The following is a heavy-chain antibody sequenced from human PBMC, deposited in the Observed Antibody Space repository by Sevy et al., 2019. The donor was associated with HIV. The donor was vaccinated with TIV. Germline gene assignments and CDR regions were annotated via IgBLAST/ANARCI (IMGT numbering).Heavy chain of an antibody. V-gene: IGHV1-2*02. J-gene: IGHJ4*01. D-gene: IGHD5-18*01. CDR1: GFTFSDYY. Sequence: ASVKVSCKASGFTFSDYYMHWVRQAPGQGLEWMGWFNPNKDDSRSAQKFQGRVTLTGDMSISTAYMELTRLRSDDTAIYFCTRDDIYSHPWEFDWWGHGALVTVSS. CDR3: TRDDIYSHPWEFDW. CDR2: FNPNKDDS.